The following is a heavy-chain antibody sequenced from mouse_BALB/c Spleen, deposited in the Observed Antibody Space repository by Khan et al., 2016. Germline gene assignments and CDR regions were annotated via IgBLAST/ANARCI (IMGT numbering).Heavy chain of an antibody. J-gene: IGHJ2*01. CDR1: GYSITSGYY. D-gene: IGHD2-14*01. CDR3: AREDYRYDEGISYFDY. CDR2: ISYDGSN. V-gene: IGHV3-6*02. Sequence: EVQLQESGPGLVKPSQSLSLTCSVTGYSITSGYYWNWIRQFPGNKLEWMGYISYDGSNNYNPSLKNRISITRDTSKNQFFLKLNSVTTEDTATYYCAREDYRYDEGISYFDYWGQGTTLTVSS.